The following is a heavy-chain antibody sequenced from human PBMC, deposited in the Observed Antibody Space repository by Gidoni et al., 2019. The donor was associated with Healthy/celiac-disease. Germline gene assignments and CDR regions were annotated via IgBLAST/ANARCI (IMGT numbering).Heavy chain of an antibody. D-gene: IGHD1-26*01. J-gene: IGHJ4*02. Sequence: QVQLVESGGGVVQPGRSLRLSCAASGFTFSTYGWPWVPQAPGKGLEWVAVISYDGSDKYYADSVKGRFTISRDNSKNTLYLQMNSLRAEDTAVYYCAKDSFVSGSYLDYWGQGTLVTVSS. CDR1: GFTFSTYG. CDR3: AKDSFVSGSYLDY. V-gene: IGHV3-30*18. CDR2: ISYDGSDK.